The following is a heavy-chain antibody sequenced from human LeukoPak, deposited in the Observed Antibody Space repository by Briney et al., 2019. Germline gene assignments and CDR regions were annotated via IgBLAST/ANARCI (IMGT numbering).Heavy chain of an antibody. V-gene: IGHV3-74*01. CDR1: GFTLSSSW. J-gene: IGHJ4*02. CDR2: VSPDGNLA. Sequence: GGSLRLSCAGSGFTLSSSWMHWVRQAPGKGPVWVAHVSPDGNLANYADSVKGRFIISRDNAKNTLFLQMNSLRAEDTAVYYCARDLSFSPDHWGQGTLVTISS. CDR3: ARDLSFSPDH.